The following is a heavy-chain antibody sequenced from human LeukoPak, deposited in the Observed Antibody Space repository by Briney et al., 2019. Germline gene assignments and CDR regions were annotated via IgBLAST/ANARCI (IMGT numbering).Heavy chain of an antibody. J-gene: IGHJ6*03. CDR1: GGSFSGYY. CDR3: ARLDIGVVPAARDYYYYMDV. V-gene: IGHV4-34*01. Sequence: SETLSLTCAVYGGSFSGYYWSWIRQPPGKGLEWIGEINHSGSTNYNPSLKSRVTISVDTSKNQFSLKLSSVTAADTAVYYCARLDIGVVPAARDYYYYMDVWGRGTTVTVPS. CDR2: INHSGST. D-gene: IGHD2-2*03.